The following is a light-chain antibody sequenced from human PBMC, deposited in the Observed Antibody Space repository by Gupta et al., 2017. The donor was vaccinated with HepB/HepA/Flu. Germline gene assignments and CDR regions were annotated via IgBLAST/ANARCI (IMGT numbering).Light chain of an antibody. CDR2: VAS. CDR3: QHVNRFPLT. J-gene: IGKJ4*01. V-gene: IGKV1-12*01. Sequence: DIQMTQSPSSVSASVGDRVTITCRASQDIRRWLAWYQQKPGKAPKLLIYVASSLQSGVPSRFSGRGSGTDFTFTISSLQPEDFAIYYCQHVNRFPLTFGGGTKVEI. CDR1: QDIRRW.